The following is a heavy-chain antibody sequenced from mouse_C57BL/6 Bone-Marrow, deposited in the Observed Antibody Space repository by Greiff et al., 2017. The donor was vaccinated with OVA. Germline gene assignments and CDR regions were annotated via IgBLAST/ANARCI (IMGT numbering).Heavy chain of an antibody. CDR1: GFTFSSYA. V-gene: IGHV5-9-1*02. CDR3: TRDRDYYDYDGYFDV. J-gene: IGHJ1*03. CDR2: ISSGGDYI. D-gene: IGHD2-4*01. Sequence: EVHLVESGGDLVKPGGSLKLSCAASGFTFSSYAMSWVRQTPEKRLEWVAYISSGGDYIYYADTVKGRFTISRDNARNTLYLQMSSLKSEDTAMYYCTRDRDYYDYDGYFDVWGTGTTVTVSS.